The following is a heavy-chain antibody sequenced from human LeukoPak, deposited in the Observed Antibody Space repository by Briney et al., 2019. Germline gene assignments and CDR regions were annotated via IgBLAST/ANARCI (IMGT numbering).Heavy chain of an antibody. CDR1: GGSISSSSYY. V-gene: IGHV4-39*01. Sequence: SETLSLTCTGSGGSISSSSYYWGWIRQPPGKGLEWIGSIYYSGSTYYNPSLKSRVTISVDTSKNQFSLKLSSVTAADTAVYYCARQRSPSIAARGYFQHWGQGTLVTVSS. CDR3: ARQRSPSIAARGYFQH. CDR2: IYYSGST. D-gene: IGHD6-6*01. J-gene: IGHJ1*01.